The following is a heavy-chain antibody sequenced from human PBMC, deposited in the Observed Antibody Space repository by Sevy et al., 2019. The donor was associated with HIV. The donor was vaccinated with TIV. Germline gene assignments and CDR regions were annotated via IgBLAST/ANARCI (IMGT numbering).Heavy chain of an antibody. CDR1: GFTFSDHY. V-gene: IGHV3-72*01. CDR2: IRNKADSYTT. D-gene: IGHD6-13*01. J-gene: IGHJ4*02. Sequence: GGSLRLSCAASGFTFSDHYMEWVRQAPGKGLEWVGRIRNKADSYTTKYAASVKGRFTISRDDSKNSLYLLMDSLKTEDTAVYYCATYAGIAAAGRVFDYWGQGTLVTVSS. CDR3: ATYAGIAAAGRVFDY.